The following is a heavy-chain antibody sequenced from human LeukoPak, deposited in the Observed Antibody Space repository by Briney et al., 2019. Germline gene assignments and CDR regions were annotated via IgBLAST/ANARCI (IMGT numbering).Heavy chain of an antibody. CDR3: AKIPDYYDSSGYPGGNY. CDR1: GFTVSSNY. D-gene: IGHD3-22*01. Sequence: PGGSLRLSCAASGFTVSSNYMSWVRQAPGKGLEWVSAISGSGGSTYYADSVKGRFTISRDNSKNTLYLQMNSLRAEDTAVYYCAKIPDYYDSSGYPGGNYWGQGTLVTVSS. CDR2: ISGSGGST. J-gene: IGHJ4*02. V-gene: IGHV3-23*01.